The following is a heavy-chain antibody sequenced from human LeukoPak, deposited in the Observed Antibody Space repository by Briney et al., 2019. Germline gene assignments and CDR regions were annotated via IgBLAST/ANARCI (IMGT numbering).Heavy chain of an antibody. V-gene: IGHV4-30-2*01. D-gene: IGHD1-26*01. CDR2: IYHSGST. J-gene: IGHJ5*02. CDR3: ARAAPAGNNWFDP. CDR1: GGSISSGGYY. Sequence: PSQTLSLTCTVSGGSISSGGYYWSWIRQPPGKGLEWIGYIYHSGSTYYNPSLKSRVTISVDRSKNQFSLKLSSVTAADTAVYYCARAAPAGNNWFDPWGQGTLVTVSS.